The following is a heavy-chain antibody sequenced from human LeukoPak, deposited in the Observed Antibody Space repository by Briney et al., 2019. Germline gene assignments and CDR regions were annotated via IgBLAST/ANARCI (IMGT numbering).Heavy chain of an antibody. CDR1: GGSISSHY. J-gene: IGHJ3*02. D-gene: IGHD2-15*01. CDR3: ASAYCSGGSCYSGAFDI. V-gene: IGHV4-59*11. Sequence: ETLSLTCTVSGGSISSHYWSWIRQPPGKGLEWTGYIYCSGSTNYNPSLKSRVTISVDTSKNQFSLKLSSVTAADTAVYYCASAYCSGGSCYSGAFDIWGQGTMVTVSS. CDR2: IYCSGST.